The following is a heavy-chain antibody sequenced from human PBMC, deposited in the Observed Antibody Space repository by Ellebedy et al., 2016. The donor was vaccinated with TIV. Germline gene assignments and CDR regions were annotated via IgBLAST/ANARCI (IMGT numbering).Heavy chain of an antibody. CDR2: IDKNGAVK. CDR3: ARTGYGYHGMDV. Sequence: PGGSLRLSCAASGFTLSHHWMTWVRQAPGKGLQWVANIDKNGAVKLYEDSVKGRFSISRDNGDNSVYLQMNSLRAEDTAVYCCARTGYGYHGMDVWGQGTTVTVSS. CDR1: GFTLSHHW. D-gene: IGHD5-12*01. V-gene: IGHV3-7*03. J-gene: IGHJ6*02.